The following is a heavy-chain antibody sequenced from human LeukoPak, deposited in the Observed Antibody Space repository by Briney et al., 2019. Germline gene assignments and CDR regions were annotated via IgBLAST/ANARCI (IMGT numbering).Heavy chain of an antibody. CDR2: INHSGST. CDR1: GGSFSGYY. Sequence: SDTLSLTCAVYGGSFSGYYWSWIRQPRGKGLEWIGEINHSGSTNYNPSLKSRVTISVDTSKNQFSLKLSSVTAADTAVYYCARGASYKYYYDSSGYYYSRSEAYYFDYWGQGTLVTVSS. V-gene: IGHV4-34*01. D-gene: IGHD3-22*01. J-gene: IGHJ4*02. CDR3: ARGASYKYYYDSSGYYYSRSEAYYFDY.